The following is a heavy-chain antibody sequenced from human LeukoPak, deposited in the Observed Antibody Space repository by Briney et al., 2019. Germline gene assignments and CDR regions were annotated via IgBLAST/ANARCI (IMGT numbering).Heavy chain of an antibody. J-gene: IGHJ4*02. CDR1: GFTFSNFA. Sequence: PGGSLRLSCVASGFTFSNFAISWVRQAPGKGLEWVSAISGSGLSTYYADSVKGRFTISRDNSKNTVYLQMNGLSAEDAAVYCCAKRGGFDSSGYYQPPEDYWGQGTLVTVSS. CDR2: ISGSGLST. D-gene: IGHD3-22*01. V-gene: IGHV3-23*01. CDR3: AKRGGFDSSGYYQPPEDY.